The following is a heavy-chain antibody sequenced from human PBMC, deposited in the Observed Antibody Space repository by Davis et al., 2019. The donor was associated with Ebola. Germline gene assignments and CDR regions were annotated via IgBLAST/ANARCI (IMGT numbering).Heavy chain of an antibody. CDR1: GFTVSSNH. CDR3: AKGDRTVLYYDTSLNS. D-gene: IGHD3-22*01. Sequence: GESLKISCAASGFTVSSNHMNWVRQAPGKGLEWVSGTSGGGGNTYYADSVEGRFTISRDNSRNTLYLQMNRLRAEDTAVYYCAKGDRTVLYYDTSLNSWGQGTLVTVSS. V-gene: IGHV3-23*01. CDR2: TSGGGGNT. J-gene: IGHJ1*01.